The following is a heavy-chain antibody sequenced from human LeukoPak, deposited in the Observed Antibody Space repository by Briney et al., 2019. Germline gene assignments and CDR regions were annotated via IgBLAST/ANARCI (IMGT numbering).Heavy chain of an antibody. Sequence: PGGSLRLSCAASGFTFSSYEMNWVRQAPGKGLKWVGRIKSKTDGGTTDYAAPVKGRFTISRDDSKNTLYLQMNSLKTEDTAVYYCTARYCRSTSCYGEYFQRWGQGTLVTVSS. V-gene: IGHV3-15*01. CDR1: GFTFSSYE. D-gene: IGHD2-2*01. CDR2: IKSKTDGGTT. CDR3: TARYCRSTSCYGEYFQR. J-gene: IGHJ1*01.